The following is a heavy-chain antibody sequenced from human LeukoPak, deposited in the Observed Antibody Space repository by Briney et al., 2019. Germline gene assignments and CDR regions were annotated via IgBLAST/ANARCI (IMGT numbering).Heavy chain of an antibody. CDR2: IYPGDSDP. D-gene: IGHD6-19*01. Sequence: PGESLNISCKGSGYSFTSYWIGWVRQMPGKGLEWMGTIYPGDSDPRYSPSFQGQVTISADKSISTAYLQWSSLKASATAMYYCARQGYSSGRRGAFDIWGQGTLVTVSS. CDR3: ARQGYSSGRRGAFDI. CDR1: GYSFTSYW. V-gene: IGHV5-51*01. J-gene: IGHJ3*02.